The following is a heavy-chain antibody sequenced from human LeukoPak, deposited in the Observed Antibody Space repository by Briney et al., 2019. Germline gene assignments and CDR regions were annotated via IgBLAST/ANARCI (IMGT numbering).Heavy chain of an antibody. D-gene: IGHD3-16*01. Sequence: KPSETLSLTCTVSGGSISSSSYYWGWIRQPPGKGLEWIGSIYYSGSTYYNPSLKSRVTISVDTSKNQFSLKLSSVTAADTAVYYCARGPHYHYDAGYYYGMDVWGQGTTVTVSS. CDR2: IYYSGST. CDR1: GGSISSSSYY. V-gene: IGHV4-39*07. J-gene: IGHJ6*02. CDR3: ARGPHYHYDAGYYYGMDV.